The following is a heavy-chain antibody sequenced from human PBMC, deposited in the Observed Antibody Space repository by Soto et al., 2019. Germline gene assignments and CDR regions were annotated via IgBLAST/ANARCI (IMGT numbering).Heavy chain of an antibody. J-gene: IGHJ4*02. CDR1: GGSISSYY. D-gene: IGHD3-10*01. CDR3: ARAPERNRWFGESYYFDY. CDR2: IYYSGST. Sequence: ETLSLTCTVSGGSISSYYWSWIRQPPGKGLEWIGYIYYSGSTNYNPSLKSRVTISVDTSKNQFSLKLSSVTAADTAVYYCARAPERNRWFGESYYFDYWGQGTLVTVSS. V-gene: IGHV4-59*01.